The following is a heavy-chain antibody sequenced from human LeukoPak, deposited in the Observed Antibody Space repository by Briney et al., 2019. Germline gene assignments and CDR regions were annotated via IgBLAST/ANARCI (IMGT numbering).Heavy chain of an antibody. J-gene: IGHJ4*02. CDR3: ARDRQTPKY. CDR2: IKQDGSEK. CDR1: GFTFSSYE. V-gene: IGHV3-7*01. D-gene: IGHD6-6*01. Sequence: GGSLRLSCAASGFTFSSYEMNWVRQAPGKGLEWVANIKQDGSEKYYVDSVKGRFTISRDNAKNSLYLQMNSLRAEDTAVYYCARDRQTPKYWGQGTLVTVSS.